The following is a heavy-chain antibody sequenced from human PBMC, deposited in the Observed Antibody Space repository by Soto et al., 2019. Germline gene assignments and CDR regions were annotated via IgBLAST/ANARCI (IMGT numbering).Heavy chain of an antibody. V-gene: IGHV1-69*01. Sequence: QVQLVQSGAEVKKPGSSVKVCCKASGGTFSSYAISWVRQAPGQGLEWMGGIIPIFGTANYAQEFKGRVTITADESTSTAYMELSSLRSEDTAVYYCARAPHWIQGGMDVWGQGTTVTVSS. CDR3: ARAPHWIQGGMDV. J-gene: IGHJ6*02. CDR1: GGTFSSYA. D-gene: IGHD5-18*01. CDR2: IIPIFGTA.